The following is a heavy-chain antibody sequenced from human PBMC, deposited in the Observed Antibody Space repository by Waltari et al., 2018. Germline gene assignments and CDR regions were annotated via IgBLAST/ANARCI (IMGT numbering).Heavy chain of an antibody. D-gene: IGHD3-16*01. Sequence: QVKLQQSGPGLVKPSQTLSLTCAISGDSVSSNSTAWNWIRQSPSRGLEWLGRAYYRSKRLIDYAVDVKSRKTVNAEKSKKQFTLQLNSVTPEDTAMYYCTRGGGGFDYGGQGTLVTVS. CDR3: TRGGGGFDY. CDR1: GDSVSSNSTA. J-gene: IGHJ4*02. V-gene: IGHV6-1*01. CDR2: AYYRSKRLI.